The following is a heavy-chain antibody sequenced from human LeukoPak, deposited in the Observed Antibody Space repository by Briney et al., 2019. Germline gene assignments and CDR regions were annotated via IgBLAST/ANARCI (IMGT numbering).Heavy chain of an antibody. CDR2: IYYSGAT. Sequence: SETLSLTRTVSGGSISNYYWSWIRQPPGKGLEWIGHIYYSGATKYNPSLKTRLTISVDTSKHQFSLMLSSVTAADTAVYYCARFGITVVRGGKYYFDYWGQGTLVSVFS. D-gene: IGHD3-10*01. J-gene: IGHJ4*02. V-gene: IGHV4-59*08. CDR1: GGSISNYY. CDR3: ARFGITVVRGGKYYFDY.